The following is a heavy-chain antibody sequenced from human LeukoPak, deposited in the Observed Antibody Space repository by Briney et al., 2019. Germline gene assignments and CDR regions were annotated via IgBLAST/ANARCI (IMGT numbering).Heavy chain of an antibody. Sequence: ASVKVSCKASGYTFTSYDINWVRQATGQGLEWMGWMNPNSGNTGYAQKFQGRVTITRNTSISTAYMELSSLRSEDTAVYYCARGFYTNYYDSSGYYYDAFDIWGQGTMVTVSS. V-gene: IGHV1-8*03. J-gene: IGHJ3*02. CDR1: GYTFTSYD. D-gene: IGHD3-22*01. CDR2: MNPNSGNT. CDR3: ARGFYTNYYDSSGYYYDAFDI.